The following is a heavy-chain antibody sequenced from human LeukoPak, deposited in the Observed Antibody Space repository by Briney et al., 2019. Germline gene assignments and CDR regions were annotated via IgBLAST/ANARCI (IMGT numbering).Heavy chain of an antibody. CDR2: ISVDGRNK. CDR1: GFTFSSYE. D-gene: IGHD4-17*01. CDR3: ARARKRYGDYEDNWFDP. J-gene: IGHJ5*02. Sequence: GGSLRLSCAASGFTFSSYEMHWVRQAPCRGLEWVAVISVDGRNKYNPESVKGRFTISRDNSKNTLYLQMNSLGVEDTAVYYCARARKRYGDYEDNWFDPWGQGTLVTVSS. V-gene: IGHV3-30*04.